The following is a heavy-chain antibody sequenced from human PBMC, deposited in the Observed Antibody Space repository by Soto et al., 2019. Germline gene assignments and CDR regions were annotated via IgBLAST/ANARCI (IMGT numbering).Heavy chain of an antibody. D-gene: IGHD3-3*01. CDR1: GFTFSSYS. V-gene: IGHV3-21*01. Sequence: GGSLRLSCAASGFTFSSYSMNWVCQAPGKGLEWVSSISSSSSYIYYADSVKGRFTISRDNAKNSLYLQMNSLRAEDTAVYYCAREDYDFWSGYPPSYYYGMDVWGQGTTVTVSS. CDR2: ISSSSSYI. CDR3: AREDYDFWSGYPPSYYYGMDV. J-gene: IGHJ6*02.